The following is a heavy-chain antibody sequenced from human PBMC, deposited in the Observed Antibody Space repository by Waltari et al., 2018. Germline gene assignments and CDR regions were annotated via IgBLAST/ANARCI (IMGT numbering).Heavy chain of an antibody. CDR2: IKEDGSEI. J-gene: IGHJ4*02. Sequence: EVQLVESGGGLVQPGGSLRLSCAASGFTFSSYWMTWVRQAPGKGLGWVANIKEDGSEIRDVDSVKGRFTISRDNAKNSLYLQMDSLRVEDTAVYYCARKYSSGWTVLNYWGQGTLVTVSS. CDR1: GFTFSSYW. CDR3: ARKYSSGWTVLNY. V-gene: IGHV3-7*03. D-gene: IGHD6-19*01.